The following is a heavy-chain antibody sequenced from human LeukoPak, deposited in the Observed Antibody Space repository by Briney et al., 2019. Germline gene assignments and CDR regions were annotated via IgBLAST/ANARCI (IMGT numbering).Heavy chain of an antibody. V-gene: IGHV1-69*04. CDR3: ARDPSSSWYLGDAFEI. J-gene: IGHJ3*02. Sequence: ASVKVSCNAAGGTFTSYAISWVRQAPGQGLEWMGRIIPILGIANYAKKFQGRVTITSDKSTSTAYMELSSLRSEDTAVYYCARDPSSSWYLGDAFEIWGQGTMVTVSS. CDR2: IIPILGIA. D-gene: IGHD6-13*01. CDR1: GGTFTSYA.